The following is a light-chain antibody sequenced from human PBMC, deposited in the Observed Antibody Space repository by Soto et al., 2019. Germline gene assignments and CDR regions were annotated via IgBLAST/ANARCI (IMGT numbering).Light chain of an antibody. V-gene: IGLV2-14*01. CDR2: EVS. CDR1: SSDVGAYKY. J-gene: IGLJ1*01. Sequence: VLTQPASVSGSPGQSITISCTGTSSDVGAYKYVSWYQQHPGKAPKLMIYEVSNRPSGVSNRFSGSKSGNTASVTISGLQAEDEADYYCSSYTSTNTQVFGTGTKVTVL. CDR3: SSYTSTNTQV.